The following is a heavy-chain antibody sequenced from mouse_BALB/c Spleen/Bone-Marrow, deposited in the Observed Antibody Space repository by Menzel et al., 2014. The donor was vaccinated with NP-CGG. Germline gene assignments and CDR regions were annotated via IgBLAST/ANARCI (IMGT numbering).Heavy chain of an antibody. J-gene: IGHJ3*01. V-gene: IGHV1-7*01. CDR2: INPSTGYT. CDR1: GYTFTSYW. CDR3: ARGRFAY. Sequence: QVQLQQSGAELAKPGASVKMSCKASGYTFTSYWMHWEKQRPGQGLEWIGYINPSTGYTEYNQKLKDKATLTADKSSSTAYMQLSSLTSEDSAVYFCARGRFAYWGQGTLVTVSA.